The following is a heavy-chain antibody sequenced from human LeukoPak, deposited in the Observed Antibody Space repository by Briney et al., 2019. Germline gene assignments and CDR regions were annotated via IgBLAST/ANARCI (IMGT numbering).Heavy chain of an antibody. J-gene: IGHJ2*01. D-gene: IGHD3-22*01. CDR2: IYYSGST. V-gene: IGHV4-59*08. Sequence: SETLSLTCTVSGGSISSYYWSWIRQPPGKGLEWIGYIYYSGSTNYNPSLKSRVTISVDTSKNQFSLKLSSVTAADTAVYYCARHMSASSGYYYWYFDLRGRGTLVTVSS. CDR1: GGSISSYY. CDR3: ARHMSASSGYYYWYFDL.